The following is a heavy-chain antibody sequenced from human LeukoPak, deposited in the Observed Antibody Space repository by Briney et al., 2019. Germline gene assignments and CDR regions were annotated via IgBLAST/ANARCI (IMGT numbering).Heavy chain of an antibody. Sequence: GGSLRLSCAASGFTFSSYAMSWVRQAPGKGLEWVSAISGSGGSTYYADSVKGQFTISRDNSKNTLYLQMNSLRAEDTAVYYCAKDLSSGWYGLFDYWGQGTLVTVSS. D-gene: IGHD6-19*01. CDR3: AKDLSSGWYGLFDY. J-gene: IGHJ4*02. CDR2: ISGSGGST. V-gene: IGHV3-23*01. CDR1: GFTFSSYA.